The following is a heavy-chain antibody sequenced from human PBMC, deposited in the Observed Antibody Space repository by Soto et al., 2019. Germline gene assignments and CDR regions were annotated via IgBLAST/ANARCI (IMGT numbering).Heavy chain of an antibody. V-gene: IGHV3-21*01. J-gene: IGHJ2*01. CDR2: ISSSSSYI. Sequence: EVQLVESGGGLVKPGGSLRLSCAASGFTFSSYSMNWVRQAPGKGLEWVSSISSSSSYIYYADSVKGRFTISRDNAKNSLYLQMNSLRAEDTAVYYCARCPDWNYRAGWYFDLWGRGTLVTVSS. CDR3: ARCPDWNYRAGWYFDL. CDR1: GFTFSSYS. D-gene: IGHD1-7*01.